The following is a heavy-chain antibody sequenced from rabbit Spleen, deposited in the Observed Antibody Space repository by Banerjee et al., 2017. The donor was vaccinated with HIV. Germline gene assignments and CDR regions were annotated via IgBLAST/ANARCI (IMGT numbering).Heavy chain of an antibody. CDR1: GFRFSFNNDYV. D-gene: IGHD1-1*01. V-gene: IGHV1S45*01. CDR2: IGTSSSGFT. J-gene: IGHJ6*01. CDR3: ARDTSSSFSSYGMDL. Sequence: QEQLVESGGGLVRPGASLTLTCKASGFRFSFNNDYVMCWVRQAPGKGLEWIGCIGTSSSGFTYFATWAKGRFTCSKTSSTTVTLQMTRLTAADTATYFCARDTSSSFSSYGMDLWGPGTLVTVS.